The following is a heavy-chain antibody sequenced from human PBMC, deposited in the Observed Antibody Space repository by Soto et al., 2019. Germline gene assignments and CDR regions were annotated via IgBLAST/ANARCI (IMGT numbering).Heavy chain of an antibody. V-gene: IGHV3-21*01. CDR1: GFNFRNYS. D-gene: IGHD3-16*01. CDR3: ARGWGYYYYYMDV. J-gene: IGHJ6*03. Sequence: SQRLPCAASGFNFRNYSMNWVRKAPGKGLEWVSSISSSSSYIYYADSVKGRFTISRDNAKNSLYLQMNSLRAEDTAVYYCARGWGYYYYYMDVWGKGTTVTVSS. CDR2: ISSSSSYI.